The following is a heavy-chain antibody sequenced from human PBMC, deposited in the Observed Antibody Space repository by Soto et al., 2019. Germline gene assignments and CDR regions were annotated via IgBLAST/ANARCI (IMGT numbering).Heavy chain of an antibody. Sequence: SVKVSCKASGGTFSSYAISWVRQAPGQGLEWMGGIIPIFGTANYAQKFQGRVTITADESTSTAYMELSSPRSEDTAVYYCAREVRKRYYDSSGYSPYNWFDPWGQGTLVTVSS. CDR2: IIPIFGTA. CDR3: AREVRKRYYDSSGYSPYNWFDP. V-gene: IGHV1-69*13. CDR1: GGTFSSYA. D-gene: IGHD3-22*01. J-gene: IGHJ5*02.